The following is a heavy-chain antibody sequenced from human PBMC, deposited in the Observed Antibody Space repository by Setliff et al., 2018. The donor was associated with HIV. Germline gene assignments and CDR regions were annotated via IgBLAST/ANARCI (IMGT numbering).Heavy chain of an antibody. Sequence: KSSETLSLTCAVSGYSITSGYSWGWIRQPPGKGLEWIGNAYHSGRTYYNPSLKSRFTISRDNSKNTLYLQMNSLRAEDTAVYYCVRDTTSGWMLTNWGQGTLVTVSS. CDR3: VRDTTSGWMLTN. V-gene: IGHV4-38-2*02. D-gene: IGHD6-25*01. CDR1: GYSITSGYS. CDR2: AYHSGRT. J-gene: IGHJ4*02.